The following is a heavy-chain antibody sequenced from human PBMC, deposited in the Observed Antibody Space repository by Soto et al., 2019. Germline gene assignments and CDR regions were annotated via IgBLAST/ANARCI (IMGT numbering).Heavy chain of an antibody. J-gene: IGHJ4*02. V-gene: IGHV3-23*01. Sequence: WGSLRLSCAASGFTFNSYVMTCVRQAPWEGLEWVSSISRSGRGSAYYAGSVKGRFTISRDNSENTLFLQMNNLRDEDTALYYCARGRYLDSSDYWVANLTFDHWGLGTLVTVSS. D-gene: IGHD3-22*01. CDR3: ARGRYLDSSDYWVANLTFDH. CDR1: GFTFNSYV. CDR2: ISRSGRGSA.